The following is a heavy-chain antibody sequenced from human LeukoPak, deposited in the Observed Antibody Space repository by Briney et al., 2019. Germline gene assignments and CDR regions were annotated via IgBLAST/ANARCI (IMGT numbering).Heavy chain of an antibody. CDR3: AREISRFGI. CDR2: IYIGGTT. Sequence: GGSLRLSCVDSAFNFSGNYMTWVRQAPGKGLEWVSAIYIGGTTYYADSVKGRFTISGDNPKSTLYLQMHSLRAEDTAVYYCAREISRFGIWGQGTLVTVSS. J-gene: IGHJ4*02. V-gene: IGHV3-66*01. D-gene: IGHD3-16*01. CDR1: AFNFSGNY.